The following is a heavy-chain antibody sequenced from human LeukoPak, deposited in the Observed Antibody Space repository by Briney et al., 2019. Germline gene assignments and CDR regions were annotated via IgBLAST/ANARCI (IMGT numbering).Heavy chain of an antibody. CDR2: ITANGGSI. CDR3: VKATGKNYYYGMDV. CDR1: GFTFRDYS. J-gene: IGHJ6*02. D-gene: IGHD1-14*01. Sequence: GGSLRLSCAGSGFTFRDYSMNWVRQAPGKGLEYASAITANGGSIYYADSVKGRFTISRDNSKNTLYLQMSSLRAEDTAVYYCVKATGKNYYYGMDVWGQGTTVTVSS. V-gene: IGHV3-64D*09.